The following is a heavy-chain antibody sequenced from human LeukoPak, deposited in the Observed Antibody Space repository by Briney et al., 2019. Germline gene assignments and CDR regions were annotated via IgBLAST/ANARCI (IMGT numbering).Heavy chain of an antibody. V-gene: IGHV1-2*02. Sequence: ASVKVSCKASGYTFTAYYMHWVRQAPGQGLEWMGWINPNSGGTNYARKLQGRVTMTRDTSISIVYMELGRLSYDDTAMYYCARGTGSSWFDPWGQGTLVTVPS. CDR1: GYTFTAYY. D-gene: IGHD1-7*01. J-gene: IGHJ5*02. CDR2: INPNSGGT. CDR3: ARGTGSSWFDP.